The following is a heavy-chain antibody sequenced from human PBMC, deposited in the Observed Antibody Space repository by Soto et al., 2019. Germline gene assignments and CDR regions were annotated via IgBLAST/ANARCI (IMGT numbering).Heavy chain of an antibody. V-gene: IGHV3-30-3*01. J-gene: IGHJ4*02. CDR1: GFTFSSYA. CDR3: ARDLALLGWYYFDY. D-gene: IGHD6-19*01. Sequence: GGSLRLSCAASGFTFSSYAMHWVRQAPGKGLEWVAVISYDGSNKYYADSVKGRFTISRDNSKNTLYMQMNSLRAEDTAVYYCARDLALLGWYYFDYWGQGTLVTVSS. CDR2: ISYDGSNK.